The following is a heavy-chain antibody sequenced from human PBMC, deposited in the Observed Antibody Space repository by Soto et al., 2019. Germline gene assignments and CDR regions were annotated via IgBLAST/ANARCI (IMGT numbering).Heavy chain of an antibody. CDR1: GYTFTGYY. J-gene: IGHJ3*02. CDR3: ARDLYYYDSSGYYGNSAFDI. D-gene: IGHD3-22*01. V-gene: IGHV1-2*04. CDR2: INPNSGGT. Sequence: ASVKVSCKASGYTFTGYYMHWVRQAPGQWLEWMGWINPNSGGTNYAQKFQGWVTMTRDTSISTAYMELSRLRSDDTAVYYCARDLYYYDSSGYYGNSAFDIWGQGTMVTVSS.